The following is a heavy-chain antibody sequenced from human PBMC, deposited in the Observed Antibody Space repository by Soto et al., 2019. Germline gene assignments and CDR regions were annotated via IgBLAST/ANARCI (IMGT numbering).Heavy chain of an antibody. CDR2: ISSSSSTI. Sequence: GGSLRLSCAASGFTFSSYSMNWVRQAPGKGLEWVSYISSSSSTIYYADSVKGRFTISRDNAKNSLYLQMNSLRAEDTAVYYCARRRRVRAGGIVATLNLNYYYYYMDVWGKGTTVTVSS. D-gene: IGHD5-12*01. CDR1: GFTFSSYS. J-gene: IGHJ6*03. V-gene: IGHV3-48*01. CDR3: ARRRRVRAGGIVATLNLNYYYYYMDV.